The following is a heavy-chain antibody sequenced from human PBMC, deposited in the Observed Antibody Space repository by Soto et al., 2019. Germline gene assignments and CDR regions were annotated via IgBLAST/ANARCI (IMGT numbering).Heavy chain of an antibody. D-gene: IGHD3-10*01. CDR2: ISGSGGST. J-gene: IGHJ5*02. CDR3: ARTYGTGSLNWFDP. Sequence: GGSLRLSCAASGLTFSSYAMSWVRKAPGKGLEWVSAISGSGGSTYYADSVKGRFTISRDNAKNSLYLQMNSLRAEDTAVYYCARTYGTGSLNWFDPWGQGTLVTVSS. V-gene: IGHV3-23*01. CDR1: GLTFSSYA.